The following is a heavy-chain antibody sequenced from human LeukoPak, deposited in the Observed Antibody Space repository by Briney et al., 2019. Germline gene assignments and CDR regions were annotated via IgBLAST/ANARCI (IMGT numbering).Heavy chain of an antibody. D-gene: IGHD3-22*01. J-gene: IGHJ4*02. CDR3: AREERRYYDSSGYFDY. CDR1: GFTFSSYA. Sequence: GGSLRLSCAASGFTFSSYAMHWVRQAPGKGLEWVAVISYDGSNKYYADSVKGRFTISRDNSKNTLYLQMNSLRAEDTAVYYCAREERRYYDSSGYFDYWGQGTLVTVSS. V-gene: IGHV3-30-3*01. CDR2: ISYDGSNK.